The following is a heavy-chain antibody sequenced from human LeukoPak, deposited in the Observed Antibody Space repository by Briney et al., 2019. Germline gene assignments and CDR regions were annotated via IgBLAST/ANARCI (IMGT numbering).Heavy chain of an antibody. J-gene: IGHJ4*02. Sequence: GGSLRLSCAASGFTFSSNSMTWVRTAPGKGLEWVSSISRTSTYIYYADSVKGRFTISRDNAKNSLSLQMNSLRAEDTAVYYCTRGTTVVDSESWGQGTLVTVSS. V-gene: IGHV3-21*01. D-gene: IGHD4-23*01. CDR2: ISRTSTYI. CDR3: TRGTTVVDSES. CDR1: GFTFSSNS.